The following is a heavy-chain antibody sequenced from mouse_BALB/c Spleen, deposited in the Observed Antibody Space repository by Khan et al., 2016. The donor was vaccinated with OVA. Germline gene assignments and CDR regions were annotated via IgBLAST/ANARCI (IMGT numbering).Heavy chain of an antibody. CDR1: GFSLISYG. CDR3: AKNYDYDECLSY. V-gene: IGHV2-2*02. CDR2: IWSGGST. Sequence: VQLQESGPGLVQPSQSLSITCTVSGFSLISYGVNWVRQSPGKGLEWLGVIWSGGSTDYNAVFLSRLSIRKDNSKSQVFFKINKLQANDIALYYCAKNYDYDECLSYWGQGTLVTVSA. J-gene: IGHJ3*01. D-gene: IGHD2-4*01.